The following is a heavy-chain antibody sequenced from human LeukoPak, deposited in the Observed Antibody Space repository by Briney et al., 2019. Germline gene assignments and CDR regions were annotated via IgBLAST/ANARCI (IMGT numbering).Heavy chain of an antibody. CDR3: ARDSSGWYNAFDI. CDR2: INPNSGGT. Sequence: ASVKVSCKASGYTFTGYYMHWVRQAPGQGLEWMGWINPNSGGTNYAQKFQGRVTMTRDTSISTAYMELSRLRSDDTAVYYCARDSSGWYNAFDIWGQGTMVTVSS. CDR1: GYTFTGYY. V-gene: IGHV1-2*02. J-gene: IGHJ3*02. D-gene: IGHD6-19*01.